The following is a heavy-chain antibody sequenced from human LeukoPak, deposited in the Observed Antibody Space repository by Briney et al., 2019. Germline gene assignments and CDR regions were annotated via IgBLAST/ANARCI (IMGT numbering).Heavy chain of an antibody. J-gene: IGHJ4*02. CDR2: ISGSGGST. CDR3: ATHGYSELRYFDWSTNE. CDR1: GFTFSSYA. V-gene: IGHV3-23*01. D-gene: IGHD3-9*01. Sequence: GGSLRLSCAASGFTFSSYAMSWVRQAPGKGLEWVSAISGSGGSTYYADSVKGRFTISRDNSKKSLYLQMDSLRAEDTAVYYCATHGYSELRYFDWSTNEWGQGTLVTVSS.